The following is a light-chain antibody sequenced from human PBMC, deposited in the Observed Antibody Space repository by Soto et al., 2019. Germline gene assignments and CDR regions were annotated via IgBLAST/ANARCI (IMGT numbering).Light chain of an antibody. V-gene: IGLV2-14*01. Sequence: QSVLTQPASVSGSPGQSITISCTGTSSDIGDYNYVSWYQQRPGKAPKLMIYDVSNRPSGVSNRFSGSKSGSTASLTISGLQAEDEAEYYCSSYASSSTIYAFGTGTKVTVL. J-gene: IGLJ1*01. CDR1: SSDIGDYNY. CDR2: DVS. CDR3: SSYASSSTIYA.